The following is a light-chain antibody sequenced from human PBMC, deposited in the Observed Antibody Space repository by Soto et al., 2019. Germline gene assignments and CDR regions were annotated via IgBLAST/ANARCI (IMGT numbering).Light chain of an antibody. Sequence: QSALTQPPSASGSPGQSVTISCTGTSSDIGGYNYVSWYQQHPGNGPKLIIYDVSKRPSGVPDRFSGSKSGNTASLTVSGLQAEDEADYYCSSYAGSNNFVFGTGTKVTVL. J-gene: IGLJ1*01. CDR2: DVS. V-gene: IGLV2-8*01. CDR1: SSDIGGYNY. CDR3: SSYAGSNNFV.